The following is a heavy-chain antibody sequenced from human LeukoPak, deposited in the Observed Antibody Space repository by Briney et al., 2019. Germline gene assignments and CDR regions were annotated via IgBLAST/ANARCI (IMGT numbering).Heavy chain of an antibody. V-gene: IGHV3-33*08. D-gene: IGHD2-21*02. CDR2: IWYDGSNK. CDR1: GFTFSSYS. CDR3: ARDRLPYCGGDCNFDY. J-gene: IGHJ4*02. Sequence: PGGSLRLSCAASGFTFSSYSMNWVRQAPGKGLEWVAVIWYDGSNKYYADSVKGRFTISRDNSKNTLYLQMNSLRAEDTAVYYCARDRLPYCGGDCNFDYWGQGTLVTVSS.